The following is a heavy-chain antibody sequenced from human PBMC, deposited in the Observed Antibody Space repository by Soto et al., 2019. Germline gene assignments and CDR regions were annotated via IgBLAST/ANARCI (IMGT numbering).Heavy chain of an antibody. Sequence: ASVKVSCKASGYSFTSYGINWVRQAPGQGLEWMGWISAKHGNTHYAQKLQGRVTMTTDTSTSTAYMELRSLTSDDTAVYYCTRRIVATETFDYWGQGTLVTVSS. J-gene: IGHJ4*02. D-gene: IGHD5-12*01. CDR3: TRRIVATETFDY. V-gene: IGHV1-18*01. CDR1: GYSFTSYG. CDR2: ISAKHGNT.